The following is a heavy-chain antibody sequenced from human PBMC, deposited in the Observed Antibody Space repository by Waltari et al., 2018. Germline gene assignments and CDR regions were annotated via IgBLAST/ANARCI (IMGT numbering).Heavy chain of an antibody. Sequence: QITLKESGPTLVKPTQTLTLTCTFSGFSLSTSGVGVGWIRQPPGKALEWLVLMYWDDEKRDSPSRKSRITITKDTSKSLAVLIMTNMDPVDPATYYCAASPTAGYCSSTSCSPGVVWFDPWCQGTLVTVSS. CDR2: MYWDDEK. J-gene: IGHJ5*02. CDR3: AASPTAGYCSSTSCSPGVVWFDP. CDR1: GFSLSTSGVG. D-gene: IGHD2-2*01. V-gene: IGHV2-5*02.